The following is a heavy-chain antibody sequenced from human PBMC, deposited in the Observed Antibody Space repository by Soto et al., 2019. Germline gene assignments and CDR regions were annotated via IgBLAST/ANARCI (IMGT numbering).Heavy chain of an antibody. CDR1: GGSISSSNW. Sequence: QVQLQESGPGLVKPSGTLSLTCAVSGGSISSSNWWSWVRQPPGKGLEWIGEIYHSGSTNYNPSLKSRVTISVDKSKNQFSLKLSSVTAADTAVYYCASTRIAAAGHYYYYGMDVWGQGTTVTVSS. V-gene: IGHV4-4*02. D-gene: IGHD6-13*01. CDR2: IYHSGST. J-gene: IGHJ6*02. CDR3: ASTRIAAAGHYYYYGMDV.